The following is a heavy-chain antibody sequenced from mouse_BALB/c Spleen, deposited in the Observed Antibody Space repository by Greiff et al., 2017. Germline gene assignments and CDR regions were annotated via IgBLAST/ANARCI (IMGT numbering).Heavy chain of an antibody. Sequence: DVMLVESGGDLVKPGGSLKLSCAASGFTFSSYGMSWVRQTPDKRLEWVATISSGGSYTYYPDSVKGRFTISRDNAKNTLYLQMSSLKSEDTAMYYCARQDGPYFDYWGQGTTLTVSS. CDR1: GFTFSSYG. CDR3: ARQDGPYFDY. J-gene: IGHJ2*01. V-gene: IGHV5-6*02. CDR2: ISSGGSYT.